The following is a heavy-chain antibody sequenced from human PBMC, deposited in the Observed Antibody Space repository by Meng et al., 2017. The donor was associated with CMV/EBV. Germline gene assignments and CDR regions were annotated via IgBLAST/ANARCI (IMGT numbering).Heavy chain of an antibody. V-gene: IGHV4-39*07. CDR3: ARDSAVAGVVDY. Sequence: LQRQESGPGLVKPLETLSLTCTVSGGSISSRSYYWGWICQPPGKGLEWIGSIYYSGSTYYNPSLKSRVTISVDTSKNQFSLKLSSVTAADTAVYYCARDSAVAGVVDYWGQGTLVTVSS. J-gene: IGHJ4*02. CDR2: IYYSGST. CDR1: GGSISSRSYY. D-gene: IGHD6-19*01.